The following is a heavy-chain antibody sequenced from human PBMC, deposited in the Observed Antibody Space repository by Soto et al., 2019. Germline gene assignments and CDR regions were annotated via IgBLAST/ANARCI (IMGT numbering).Heavy chain of an antibody. CDR1: GFTFSSYA. J-gene: IGHJ4*02. CDR2: ISGSGGST. V-gene: IGHV3-23*01. D-gene: IGHD2-2*01. Sequence: EVQLLESGGGLVQPGGSLRLSCAASGFTFSSYAMSCVRQAPGKGLEWVSAISGSGGSTYYADSVKGRFTISRDNSKNTLYLQMNSLRADDTAVYYCAPRKTVPPFVYYWGQGHLVTVAS. CDR3: APRKTVPPFVYY.